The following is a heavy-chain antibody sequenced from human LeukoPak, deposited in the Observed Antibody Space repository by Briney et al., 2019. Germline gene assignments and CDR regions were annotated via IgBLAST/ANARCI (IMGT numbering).Heavy chain of an antibody. Sequence: GGSLRLSCAASGFTVSSNYMSWVRQAPGKGLEWVSAISGSGGSTYYADSVKGRFTISRDNSKNTLYLQMNSLRAEDTAVYYCAKDSGTPDAFDIWGQGTMVTVSS. V-gene: IGHV3-23*01. CDR3: AKDSGTPDAFDI. J-gene: IGHJ3*02. D-gene: IGHD1-1*01. CDR2: ISGSGGST. CDR1: GFTVSSNY.